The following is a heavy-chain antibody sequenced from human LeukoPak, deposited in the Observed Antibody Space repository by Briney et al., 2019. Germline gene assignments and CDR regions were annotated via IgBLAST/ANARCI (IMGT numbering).Heavy chain of an antibody. V-gene: IGHV1-2*02. J-gene: IGHJ5*02. CDR1: GYTFTGYY. Sequence: ASVKVSCKASGYTFTGYYMHWVRQAPGQGLEWVGWINPNSGGTNSAQKFQGRVTMTRDTSISTAYMELSSLRSDDTAVYYCARLAAGTRIVLDPWGQGTLVTVSS. CDR3: ARLAAGTRIVLDP. CDR2: INPNSGGT. D-gene: IGHD6-13*01.